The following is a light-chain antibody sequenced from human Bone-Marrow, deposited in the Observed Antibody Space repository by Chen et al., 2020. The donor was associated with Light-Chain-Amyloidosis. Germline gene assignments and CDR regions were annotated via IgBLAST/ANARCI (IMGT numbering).Light chain of an antibody. CDR3: QSADSSGTYEVI. CDR2: RDT. J-gene: IGLJ2*01. CDR1: DLPTKY. V-gene: IGLV3-25*03. Sequence: SYELTQPPSVSVSPGQPARITCSGDDLPTKYAYWYQQQPGQAPVLVIHRDTERPSGISARFSGSSSGTTATLTISGVQAEDEADYHCQSADSSGTYEVIFGGGTKLTVL.